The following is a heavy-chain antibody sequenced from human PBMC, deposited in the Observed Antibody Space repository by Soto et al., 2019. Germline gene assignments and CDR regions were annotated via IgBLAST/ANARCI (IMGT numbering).Heavy chain of an antibody. CDR3: TTDDPRNKY. Sequence: GVTLRLSWSASAFSLSNAWMSWVRQARGKGLEWVGRIKSYTNGGTTDYAGPVKGRFAISRDDSKNTLYLQMNSLKTEDAGVYYCTTDDPRNKYWGQGTLVTVSS. J-gene: IGHJ4*02. CDR2: IKSYTNGGTT. V-gene: IGHV3-15*01. CDR1: AFSLSNAW.